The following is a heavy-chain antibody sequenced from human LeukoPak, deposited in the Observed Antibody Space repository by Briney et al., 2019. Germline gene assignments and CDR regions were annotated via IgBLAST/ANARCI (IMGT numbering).Heavy chain of an antibody. CDR2: ISAYNGNT. CDR3: ARDIEGPITMIGIGPADY. V-gene: IGHV1-18*01. Sequence: ASVRVSCKASGYTFTSYGISLVRQAPGQGLEWMGWISAYNGNTNYAQKLQGRVTMTTDTSTSTAYMELRSLRSDDTAVYYCARDIEGPITMIGIGPADYWGRGNLVTVSS. D-gene: IGHD3-22*01. J-gene: IGHJ4*02. CDR1: GYTFTSYG.